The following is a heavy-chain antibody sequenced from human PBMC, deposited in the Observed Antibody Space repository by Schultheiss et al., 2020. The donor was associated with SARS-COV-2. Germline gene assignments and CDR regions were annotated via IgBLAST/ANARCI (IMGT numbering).Heavy chain of an antibody. Sequence: GSLRLSCAASGFTFSDYYMSWIRQAPGKGLEWIGEINHSGSTNYNPSLKSRVTISVDTSKNQFSLKLSSVTAADTAVYYCARGGYGSSGWSVWGQGTLVTVSS. D-gene: IGHD6-19*01. CDR2: INHSGST. V-gene: IGHV4-34*01. CDR1: GFTFSDYY. CDR3: ARGGYGSSGWSV. J-gene: IGHJ4*02.